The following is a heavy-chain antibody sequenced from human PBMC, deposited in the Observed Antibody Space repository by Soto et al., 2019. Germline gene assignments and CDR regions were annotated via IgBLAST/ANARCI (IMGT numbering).Heavy chain of an antibody. CDR3: PSDLSGRADV. J-gene: IGHJ6*02. Sequence: EVQLVESGGGLVRPGGSLRLSCAASGFTFSSYWMHWVRQAPGKGLVWVSRMNEDGGTTDYADSVKGRFTISRDNAKNTLYLQMNSLRVEDTAVYYCPSDLSGRADVWGQGTTATVSS. CDR1: GFTFSSYW. CDR2: MNEDGGTT. D-gene: IGHD3-10*01. V-gene: IGHV3-74*02.